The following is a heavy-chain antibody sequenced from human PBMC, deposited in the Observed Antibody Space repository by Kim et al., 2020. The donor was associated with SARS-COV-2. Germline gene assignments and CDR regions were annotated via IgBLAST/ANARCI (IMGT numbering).Heavy chain of an antibody. CDR3: ARVSVPYYTPPRWIDV. Sequence: SVQRRVTISVDTSKNQVSLELSSVTAADTAVYYCARVSVPYYTPPRWIDVWGQGTTVTVSS. V-gene: IGHV4-59*01. J-gene: IGHJ6*02. D-gene: IGHD1-26*01.